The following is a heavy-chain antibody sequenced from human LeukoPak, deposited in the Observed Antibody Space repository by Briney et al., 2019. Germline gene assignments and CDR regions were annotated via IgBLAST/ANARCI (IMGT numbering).Heavy chain of an antibody. J-gene: IGHJ4*02. CDR1: GFTFSSYA. V-gene: IGHV3-23*01. CDR2: ISGSGGST. CDR3: AKGRPSAAYSSSWYDY. D-gene: IGHD6-13*01. Sequence: SGGSLRLSCAASGFTFSSYAMSWVRQAPGKGLEWVSAISGSGGSTYYADSVKGRFTISRDNSKNTLYLQMNSLRAEDTAVYYCAKGRPSAAYSSSWYDYWGQGTLVTVSS.